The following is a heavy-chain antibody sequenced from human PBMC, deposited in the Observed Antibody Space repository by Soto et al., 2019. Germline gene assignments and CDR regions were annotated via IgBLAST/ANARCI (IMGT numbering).Heavy chain of an antibody. CDR2: ISYDGSNK. V-gene: IGHV3-30-3*01. D-gene: IGHD5-18*01. Sequence: QVQLVESGGGVVQPGRSLRLSCAASGFTFSSYAMHWVRQAPGKGLEWVAVISYDGSNKYYADSVKGRFTISRDNSKNTLYLQMNSLRAEDTAVYYCARDFVPRQLWLWDYYYYYYGMDVWGQGTTVTVSS. J-gene: IGHJ6*02. CDR1: GFTFSSYA. CDR3: ARDFVPRQLWLWDYYYYYYGMDV.